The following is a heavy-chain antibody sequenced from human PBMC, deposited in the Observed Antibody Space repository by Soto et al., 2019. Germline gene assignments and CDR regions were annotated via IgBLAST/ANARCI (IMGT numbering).Heavy chain of an antibody. D-gene: IGHD2-2*01. CDR1: GDSISNGGHY. Sequence: QVQLQESGPGLVKPSQTLSLTCTVSGDSISNGGHYWRWIRLHPGKGLEWIGYIYYGGRSYYNPSLKSRINMSVDTSKNQISLRLSSVTAADTAIYYCAKMPNYWGQGALVTVSS. CDR2: IYYGGRS. V-gene: IGHV4-31*03. J-gene: IGHJ4*02. CDR3: AKMPNY.